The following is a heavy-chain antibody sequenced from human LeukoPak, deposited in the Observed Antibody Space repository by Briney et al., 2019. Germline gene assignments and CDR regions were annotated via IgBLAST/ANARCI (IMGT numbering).Heavy chain of an antibody. Sequence: PSETLSLTCAVYSGSFSSYYWSWIRQSPGKGLEWIAEINHRGDANYNASVKSRVTISVDTSKNQFSLKLTSLTAADTAVYFCARGPTISETGYFDSWGQGTLVTVSS. D-gene: IGHD1-1*01. CDR1: SGSFSSYY. CDR2: INHRGDA. V-gene: IGHV4-34*01. CDR3: ARGPTISETGYFDS. J-gene: IGHJ4*03.